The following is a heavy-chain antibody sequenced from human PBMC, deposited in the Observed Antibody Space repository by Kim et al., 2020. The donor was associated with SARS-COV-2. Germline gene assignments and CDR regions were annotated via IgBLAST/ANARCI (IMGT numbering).Heavy chain of an antibody. Sequence: GGSLRLSCATSGFSLNTYAMIWVRQAPGKGLEWVSGISASGTKTFHADSVKGRFTISRDMSKNILYLQMNSLRAEDTAVYYCTKERWLNGHYRPYDYWGQGTLVTVSS. CDR3: TKERWLNGHYRPYDY. J-gene: IGHJ4*02. CDR2: ISASGTKT. V-gene: IGHV3-23*01. D-gene: IGHD3-22*01. CDR1: GFSLNTYA.